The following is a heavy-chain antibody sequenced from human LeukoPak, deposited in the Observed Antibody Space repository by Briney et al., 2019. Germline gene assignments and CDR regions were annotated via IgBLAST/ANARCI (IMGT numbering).Heavy chain of an antibody. CDR1: GFTFSSYA. CDR3: ARDIDNGDYVVY. D-gene: IGHD4-17*01. CDR2: IGSSGDIT. Sequence: GGSLRLSCAASGFTFSSYAMSWVRQAPGMGLEWVPSIGSSGDITYYADSVKGRFTISRDNSKNTLYLQMNSLRAEDTAVYYCARDIDNGDYVVYWGQGTLVTVSS. V-gene: IGHV3-23*01. J-gene: IGHJ4*02.